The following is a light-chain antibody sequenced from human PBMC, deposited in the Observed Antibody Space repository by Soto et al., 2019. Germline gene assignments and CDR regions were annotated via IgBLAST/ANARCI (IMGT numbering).Light chain of an antibody. CDR2: GAF. CDR1: QSVSTN. CDR3: QQYNNWPPIT. J-gene: IGKJ5*01. V-gene: IGKV3-15*01. Sequence: EVVITQSPATLSVSPVERATLSCRASQSVSTNLAWYQHKPGQAPRLLIYGAFTRATGIPARFSGSGSGTEFTLTISSLQSEDFAVYHCQQYNNWPPITLGQGTRLEIK.